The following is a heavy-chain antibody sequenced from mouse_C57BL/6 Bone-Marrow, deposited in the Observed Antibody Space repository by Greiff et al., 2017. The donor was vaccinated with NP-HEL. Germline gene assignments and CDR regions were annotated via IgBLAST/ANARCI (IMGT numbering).Heavy chain of an antibody. CDR2: IDPENGDT. V-gene: IGHV14-4*01. D-gene: IGHD2-3*01. CDR1: GFNIKDDY. J-gene: IGHJ3*01. Sequence: EVQGVESGAELVRPGASVKLSCTASGFNIKDDYMHWVKQRPEQGLEWIGWIDPENGDTEYASKFQGKATITADTSSNTAYLQLSSLTSEDTAVYYCTTFYVAYWGQGTLVTVSA. CDR3: TTFYVAY.